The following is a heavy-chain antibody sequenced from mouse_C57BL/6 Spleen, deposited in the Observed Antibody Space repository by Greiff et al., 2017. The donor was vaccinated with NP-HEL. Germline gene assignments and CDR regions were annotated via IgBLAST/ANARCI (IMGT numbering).Heavy chain of an antibody. CDR1: GYTFTDYN. J-gene: IGHJ2*01. CDR2: INPNNGGT. CDR3: ARGRNALDY. Sequence: VQLKESGPELVKPGASVKMSCKASGYTFTDYNMHWVKQSHGKSLEWIGYINPNNGGTSYNQKFKGKATLTVNKSSSTAYMELRSLTSEDSAVYYCARGRNALDYWGQGTTLTVSS. V-gene: IGHV1-22*01.